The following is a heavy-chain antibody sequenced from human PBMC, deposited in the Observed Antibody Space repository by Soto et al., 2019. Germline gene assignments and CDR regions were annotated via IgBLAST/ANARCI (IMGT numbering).Heavy chain of an antibody. CDR2: TYYRSKWYN. CDR3: ARDRSATYSNYRISWFDP. CDR1: GDSVSSNSAA. D-gene: IGHD4-4*01. J-gene: IGHJ5*02. Sequence: SETLSLTCAISGDSVSSNSAAWNWIRQSPSRGLEWLGRTYYRSKWYNDYAVSVKSRITINPDTSKNQFSLQLNSVTPEDTAVYYCARDRSATYSNYRISWFDPWGQGTLVTVSS. V-gene: IGHV6-1*01.